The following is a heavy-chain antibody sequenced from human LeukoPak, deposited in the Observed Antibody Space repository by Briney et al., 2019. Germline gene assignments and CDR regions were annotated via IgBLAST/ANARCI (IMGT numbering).Heavy chain of an antibody. CDR3: AREGGHGYDAFDI. CDR2: INPNTGGT. D-gene: IGHD5-24*01. V-gene: IGHV1-2*02. Sequence: ASMKVSCKTSEYTFTDYYIHWVRQAPGQGLEWMGWINPNTGGTDYAQRFQGRVTMTRDTSISTAYMELSRLRSDDTAVYYCAREGGHGYDAFDIWGQGTMVTVSS. J-gene: IGHJ3*02. CDR1: EYTFTDYY.